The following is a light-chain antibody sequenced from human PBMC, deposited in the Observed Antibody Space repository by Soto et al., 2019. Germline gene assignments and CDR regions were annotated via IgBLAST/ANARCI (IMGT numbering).Light chain of an antibody. CDR1: QSVRSSY. J-gene: IGKJ1*01. V-gene: IGKV3-20*01. Sequence: EIVLTQSPGTLSLSPGERATLSCRASQSVRSSYLAWYQQNPGQPPRLLIYDATNRATGIPDRFSGSGSGTDFTLTISRLEPEDFAVYYCQQYGSSPWKFGQGTKVEIK. CDR3: QQYGSSPWK. CDR2: DAT.